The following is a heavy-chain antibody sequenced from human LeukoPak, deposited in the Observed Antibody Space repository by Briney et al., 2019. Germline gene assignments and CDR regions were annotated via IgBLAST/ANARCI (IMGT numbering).Heavy chain of an antibody. CDR1: GFTFSSYA. CDR3: AKDRGSTVNYMDV. V-gene: IGHV3-23*01. CDR2: IVGSVGTT. D-gene: IGHD4-11*01. J-gene: IGHJ6*03. Sequence: GGSLRLSCAASGFTFSSYAMSWVRQAPGKGLEWVSGIVGSVGTTYYADSVKGRFTISRDNSKNMLYLQMNSLRAEDAAVYYCAKDRGSTVNYMDVWGKGTSVTVSS.